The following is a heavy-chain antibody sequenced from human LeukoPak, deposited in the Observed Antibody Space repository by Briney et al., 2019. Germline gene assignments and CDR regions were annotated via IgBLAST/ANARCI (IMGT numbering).Heavy chain of an antibody. CDR2: ISSITRYI. Sequence: GGSLRLSCAASGFTFSRYTMNWVRQAPGKGLEWVSSISSITRYIYYADSVKGRFTISRDNAKNSLYLQMNSLRAEDTALYYCAKDLGSGWYSSYYFDYWGQGTLVTVSS. CDR1: GFTFSRYT. J-gene: IGHJ4*02. V-gene: IGHV3-21*04. CDR3: AKDLGSGWYSSYYFDY. D-gene: IGHD6-19*01.